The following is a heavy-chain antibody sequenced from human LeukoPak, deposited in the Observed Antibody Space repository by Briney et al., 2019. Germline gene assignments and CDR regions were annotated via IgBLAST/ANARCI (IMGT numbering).Heavy chain of an antibody. CDR2: IFYSGHT. J-gene: IGHJ5*02. CDR1: GGSITSHS. D-gene: IGHD2-15*01. CDR3: ARDTDRRSSPGSWFDP. Sequence: SETLSLTCAVSGGSITSHSWSWIRQPPGKGLEWIGYIFYSGHTNYNPSLSSRVTISVDTSKTQFTLRLSSVTAADTAVYYCARDTDRRSSPGSWFDPWGQGTLVTVSS. V-gene: IGHV4-59*11.